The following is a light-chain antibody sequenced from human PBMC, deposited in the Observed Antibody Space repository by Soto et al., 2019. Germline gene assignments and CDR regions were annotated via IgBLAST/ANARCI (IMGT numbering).Light chain of an antibody. Sequence: IQLTQSPSSLSASVGDRVTITCRASQGISSYLAWYQQKPGKAPKLLIYAASTLQSGVPSRFSGSGSGTEFTLTINSLQPEDFAAYYCLQYESYPYTFGQGTKVDIK. CDR2: AAS. J-gene: IGKJ2*01. CDR3: LQYESYPYT. V-gene: IGKV1-9*01. CDR1: QGISSY.